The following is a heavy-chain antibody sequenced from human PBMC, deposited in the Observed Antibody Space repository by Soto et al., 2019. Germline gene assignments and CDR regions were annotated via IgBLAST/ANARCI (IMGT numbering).Heavy chain of an antibody. CDR1: GGSISSYY. CDR2: IYYSGST. V-gene: IGHV4-59*01. CDR3: ATGTSTITMVREYYYYYYMDV. D-gene: IGHD3-10*01. J-gene: IGHJ6*03. Sequence: SATLSLTCTVSGGSISSYYWSWIRQPPGKGLEWIGYIYYSGSTNYNPSLKSRVTISVDTSKNQFSLKLSSVTAADTAVYYRATGTSTITMVREYYYYYYMDVLGKGTTVTVSS.